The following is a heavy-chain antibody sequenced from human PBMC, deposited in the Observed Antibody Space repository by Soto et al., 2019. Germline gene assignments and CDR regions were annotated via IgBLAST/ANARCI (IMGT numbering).Heavy chain of an antibody. CDR2: IYYSGST. V-gene: IGHV4-59*08. Sequence: SEIMSHKRRVAGGCICRYYSSCIRQPPGKGLEWIGYIYYSGSTNYNPSIKSRVTISVDTSKNQFSLKLSSVTAADTAVYYCASIVRGYSGYDGNWFDPWAQGTLVTVSA. J-gene: IGHJ5*02. CDR3: ASIVRGYSGYDGNWFDP. D-gene: IGHD5-12*01. CDR1: GGCICRYY.